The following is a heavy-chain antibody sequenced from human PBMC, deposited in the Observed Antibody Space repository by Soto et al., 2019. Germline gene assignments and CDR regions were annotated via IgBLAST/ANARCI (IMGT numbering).Heavy chain of an antibody. Sequence: EVQLLESGGGLVQPGGSLRLSCAASGFTFSSYAMSWVRQAPGKGLEWVSAISGSGGSTYYADSVKVRFTISRDNSKNTLYLQMNSLRAEDTAVSYCETIRVGCSSTSCYGFDYWARDPWSPSPQ. CDR1: GFTFSSYA. CDR3: ETIRVGCSSTSCYGFDY. CDR2: ISGSGGST. D-gene: IGHD2-2*01. J-gene: IGHJ4*02. V-gene: IGHV3-23*01.